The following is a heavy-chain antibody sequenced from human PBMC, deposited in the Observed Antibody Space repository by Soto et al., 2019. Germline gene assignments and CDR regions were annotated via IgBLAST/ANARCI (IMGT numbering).Heavy chain of an antibody. Sequence: EVQLVESGGGLVKPGGSLRLSCAASGFTFSSYSMNWVRQAPGKGLEWVSSISSSSSYIYYADSVKGRFTISRDNAKNSLYLQMNSLRAEDTAVYYCARDMITFGGAPDYWGQGTLVTVSS. J-gene: IGHJ4*02. D-gene: IGHD3-16*01. CDR2: ISSSSSYI. V-gene: IGHV3-21*01. CDR1: GFTFSSYS. CDR3: ARDMITFGGAPDY.